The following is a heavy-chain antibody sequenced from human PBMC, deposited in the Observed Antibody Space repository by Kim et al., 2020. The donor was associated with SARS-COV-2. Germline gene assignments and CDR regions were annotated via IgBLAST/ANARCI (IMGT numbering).Heavy chain of an antibody. CDR2: ISDSGGRT. V-gene: IGHV3-23*01. D-gene: IGHD6-25*01. Sequence: GGSLRLSCTASGFTFTSYAMTWVRQAPGKGLEWVSGISDSGGRTYYGDPVRGRFTIFRDNSKSTLYLQLNTLRVEDTALYYCAKAGQRLAWGYFDYWGQG. J-gene: IGHJ4*02. CDR3: AKAGQRLAWGYFDY. CDR1: GFTFTSYA.